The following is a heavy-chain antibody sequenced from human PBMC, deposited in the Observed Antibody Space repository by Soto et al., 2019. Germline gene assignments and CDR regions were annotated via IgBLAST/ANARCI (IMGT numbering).Heavy chain of an antibody. Sequence: EASVKVSCKASGGTFSSYAISWVRQAPGQGLEWMGGIIPIFGTANYAQKFQGRVTITADESTSTAYMELSSLRSEDTAVYYCARSDGYSSSLGMDVWGQGTTVTVSS. CDR1: GGTFSSYA. J-gene: IGHJ6*02. D-gene: IGHD6-13*01. V-gene: IGHV1-69*13. CDR2: IIPIFGTA. CDR3: ARSDGYSSSLGMDV.